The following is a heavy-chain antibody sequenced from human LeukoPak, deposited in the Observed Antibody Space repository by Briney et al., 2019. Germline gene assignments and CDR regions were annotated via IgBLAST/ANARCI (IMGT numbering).Heavy chain of an antibody. Sequence: GGSLRLSCAASGFTFSSYWMSWVRQAPGKGLEWVANIKGDGSEKYYVDSVKGRFTISRDNSKNSLSLQMNSLRAEDTGVYYCAKDLLRWAFDYWGQGTLVTVSS. CDR2: IKGDGSEK. CDR3: AKDLLRWAFDY. J-gene: IGHJ4*02. CDR1: GFTFSSYW. D-gene: IGHD2-15*01. V-gene: IGHV3-7*01.